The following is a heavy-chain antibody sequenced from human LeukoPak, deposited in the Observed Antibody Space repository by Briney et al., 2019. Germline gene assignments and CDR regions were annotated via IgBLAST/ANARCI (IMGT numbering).Heavy chain of an antibody. V-gene: IGHV4-4*07. CDR3: ARDLIVDIVATISGTFDY. CDR1: GGSISSYY. CDR2: IYTSGST. Sequence: PSETLSLTCTVSGGSISSYYWSWIRQPAGKGLEWIGRIYTSGSTNYNPSLKSRVTMSVDTSKNQFSLKLSSVTAADTAVYYCARDLIVDIVATISGTFDYWGQGTLVTVSS. D-gene: IGHD5-12*01. J-gene: IGHJ4*02.